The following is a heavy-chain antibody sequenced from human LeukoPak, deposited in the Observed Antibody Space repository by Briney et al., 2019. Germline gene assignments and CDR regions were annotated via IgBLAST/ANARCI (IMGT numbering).Heavy chain of an antibody. Sequence: GASVKVSCKASGYTFTGYYMHWVRQAPGQGLEWMGWINPNSGGTNYAQKFQGRVTMTRDTSISTAYMELSRLRSDDTAVYYCARDYNVPQYYFDYWGQGTLVTVSS. CDR2: INPNSGGT. CDR3: ARDYNVPQYYFDY. D-gene: IGHD1-14*01. CDR1: GYTFTGYY. V-gene: IGHV1-2*02. J-gene: IGHJ4*02.